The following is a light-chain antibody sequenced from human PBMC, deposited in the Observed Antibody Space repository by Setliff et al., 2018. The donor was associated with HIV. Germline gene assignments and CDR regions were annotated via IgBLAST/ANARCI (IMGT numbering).Light chain of an antibody. CDR2: RDN. CDR1: ALPKQY. V-gene: IGLV3-25*03. CDR3: QSVDTSDSNSVV. J-gene: IGLJ2*01. Sequence: SYELTQPPSLSVSPGQTARIPCTGDALPKQYSYWYQQEPGQAPVVVIHRDNERPSGIPERFSGSSSGTTAALTISGVQAEDEADYYCQSVDTSDSNSVVFGGGT.